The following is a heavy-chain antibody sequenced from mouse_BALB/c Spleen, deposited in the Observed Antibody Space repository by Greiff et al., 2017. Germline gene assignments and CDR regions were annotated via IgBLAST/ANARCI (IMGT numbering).Heavy chain of an antibody. CDR3: ARDYYGSSYGYAMDY. D-gene: IGHD1-1*01. V-gene: IGHV5-6-5*01. J-gene: IGHJ4*01. CDR2: ISSGGST. CDR1: GFTFSSYA. Sequence: EVKLVESGGGLVKPGGSLKLSCAASGFTFSSYAMSWVRQTPEKRLEWVASISSGGSTYYPDSVKGRFTIYRDNARNILYLQMSSLRSEDTAMYYCARDYYGSSYGYAMDYWGQGTSVTVSS.